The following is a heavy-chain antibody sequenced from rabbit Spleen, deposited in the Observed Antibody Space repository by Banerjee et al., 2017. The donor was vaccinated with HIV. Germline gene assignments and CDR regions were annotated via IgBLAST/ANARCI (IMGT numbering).Heavy chain of an antibody. D-gene: IGHD1-1*01. V-gene: IGHV1S40*01. J-gene: IGHJ4*01. Sequence: QSLGESGGGLVKPGASLTLTCKASRFPFNSGYDMCWVRQAPGKGLEWIACVYAGSSGSTYSATWAKGRFTISKTPSTTVTLQMTRLTAADTATYFCARGAYDSTTGYYDGYYFILWGPGTLVTVS. CDR1: RFPFNSGYD. CDR2: VYAGSSGST. CDR3: ARGAYDSTTGYYDGYYFIL.